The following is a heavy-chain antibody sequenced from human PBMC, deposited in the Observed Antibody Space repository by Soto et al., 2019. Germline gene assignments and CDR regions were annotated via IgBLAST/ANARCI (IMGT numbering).Heavy chain of an antibody. Sequence: GASVKVSCKVSGYTLTELSMHWVRQAPGKGLEWMGGFDPEDGETIYAQKFQGRVTMTEDTSTDTAYMELSSLRSEDTAVYYCATSANYYDSSGYSYYFDYWGQGALVTV. CDR2: FDPEDGET. CDR1: GYTLTELS. V-gene: IGHV1-24*01. J-gene: IGHJ4*02. D-gene: IGHD3-22*01. CDR3: ATSANYYDSSGYSYYFDY.